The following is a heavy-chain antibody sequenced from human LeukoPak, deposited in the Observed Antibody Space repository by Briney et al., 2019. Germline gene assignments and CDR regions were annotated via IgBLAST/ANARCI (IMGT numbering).Heavy chain of an antibody. Sequence: ASVKVSCKASGGTFSSYAISWVRQAPGQGLEWMGRIIPIFGTANYAQKFQGRVTITTDESTSTAYMELSSLGSEDTAVYYCARDRRSSGWYYFDYWGQGTLVTVSS. CDR1: GGTFSSYA. CDR2: IIPIFGTA. J-gene: IGHJ4*02. CDR3: ARDRRSSGWYYFDY. D-gene: IGHD6-19*01. V-gene: IGHV1-69*05.